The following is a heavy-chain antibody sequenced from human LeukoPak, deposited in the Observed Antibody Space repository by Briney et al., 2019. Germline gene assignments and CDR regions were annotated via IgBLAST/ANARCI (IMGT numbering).Heavy chain of an antibody. J-gene: IGHJ4*02. V-gene: IGHV1-46*01. Sequence: GASVKVSCKASGYTFTSYYMHWVRQAPGQGLEWMGIINPSGGSTSYAQKFQGRVTMTRDMSTSTVYMELSSLRSEDTAVYYCASASAIVSSPGYWGQGTLVTVSS. CDR2: INPSGGST. CDR3: ASASAIVSSPGY. CDR1: GYTFTSYY. D-gene: IGHD6-13*01.